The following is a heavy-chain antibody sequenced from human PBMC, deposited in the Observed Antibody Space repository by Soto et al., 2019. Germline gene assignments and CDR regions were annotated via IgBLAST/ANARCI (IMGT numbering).Heavy chain of an antibody. J-gene: IGHJ4*02. Sequence: VESGERLVQPGGSLRLSCAASGFSVSGNYMSWVRQAPGKGLEWISIIYSGGDTFYADSVKGRFLISRDISRNTVYLQMDSLTAEDTAMYFCARDYGVRYFEFWGPATRVTVSS. CDR1: GFSVSGNY. CDR3: ARDYGVRYFEF. D-gene: IGHD3-16*02. CDR2: IYSGGDT. V-gene: IGHV3-66*01.